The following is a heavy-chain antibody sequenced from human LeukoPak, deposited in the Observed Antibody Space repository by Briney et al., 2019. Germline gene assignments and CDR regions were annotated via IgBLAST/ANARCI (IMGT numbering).Heavy chain of an antibody. J-gene: IGHJ5*02. CDR1: GYTFTSYD. Sequence: GASVTVSFKGSGYTFTSYDNNWVGQASGQGGAWVGRMHPKSGNTGYAQKFQGRVTMTRNTSISTVYMELSSLRSEDTAVYYCARGLSGYDILTGYYIGEDWFDPWGQGTLVTVSS. CDR2: MHPKSGNT. D-gene: IGHD3-9*01. CDR3: ARGLSGYDILTGYYIGEDWFDP. V-gene: IGHV1-8*01.